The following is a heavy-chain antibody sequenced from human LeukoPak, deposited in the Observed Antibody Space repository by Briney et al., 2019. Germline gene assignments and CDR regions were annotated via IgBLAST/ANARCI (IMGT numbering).Heavy chain of an antibody. J-gene: IGHJ4*02. Sequence: GGSLRLSCVASGFSFSSYWMSWVRQTPGKGLEWVANIKQEGSARYYVDSVTGRFTISRDNPMNSLYLQMNSLRVEDTAVYYCARDPGIAAAGTVGYFDSWGQGILVTVSS. D-gene: IGHD6-13*01. V-gene: IGHV3-7*01. CDR1: GFSFSSYW. CDR3: ARDPGIAAAGTVGYFDS. CDR2: IKQEGSAR.